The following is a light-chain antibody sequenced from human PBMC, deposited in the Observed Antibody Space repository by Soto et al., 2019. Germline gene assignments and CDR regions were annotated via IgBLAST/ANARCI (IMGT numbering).Light chain of an antibody. CDR1: QSVSSN. CDR3: QQYNKWPRT. Sequence: EIVMTQSPATLSVSPGERATLSCRASQSVSSNLAWYQQKPGQAPRLLISGASTRATGIPARFSGSGSGTEFTLTIGSLQSEDFAVNYCQQYNKWPRTFGQGTKVEIK. V-gene: IGKV3-15*01. J-gene: IGKJ1*01. CDR2: GAS.